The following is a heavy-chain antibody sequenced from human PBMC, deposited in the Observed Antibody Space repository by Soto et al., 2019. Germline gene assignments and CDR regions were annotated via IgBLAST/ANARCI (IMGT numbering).Heavy chain of an antibody. CDR1: GFTFSTYG. J-gene: IGHJ5*01. CDR3: AKAVRSSSGWYDS. CDR2: ISYDGSNK. V-gene: IGHV3-30*18. D-gene: IGHD6-19*01. Sequence: GGSLRLSCAASGFTFSTYGMHWVRQAPGKGLEWVAVISYDGSNKEYGDSVKGRFTISRDNSKKMMYLQMDSLRGEDTAVYYCAKAVRSSSGWYDSWGQGTLVTVSS.